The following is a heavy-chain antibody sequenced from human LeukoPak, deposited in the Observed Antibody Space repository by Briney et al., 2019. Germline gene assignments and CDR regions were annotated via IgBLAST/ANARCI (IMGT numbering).Heavy chain of an antibody. CDR3: ARQAVGATSFDY. CDR2: IIPIFGTA. Sequence: ASVKVSCKASGGTFSSYAISWVRQAPGQGLEWMGGIIPIFGTANYAQKFQGRVTITADKSTSTAYMELSSLRSEDTAVYYCARQAVGATSFDYWGQGTPVTVSS. J-gene: IGHJ4*02. V-gene: IGHV1-69*06. CDR1: GGTFSSYA. D-gene: IGHD1-26*01.